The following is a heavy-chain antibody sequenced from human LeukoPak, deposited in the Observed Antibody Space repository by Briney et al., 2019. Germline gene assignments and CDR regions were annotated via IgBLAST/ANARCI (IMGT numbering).Heavy chain of an antibody. CDR3: ARARLDSSGRFDY. V-gene: IGHV4-31*03. J-gene: IGHJ4*02. CDR1: GGSISSDGYY. D-gene: IGHD3-22*01. Sequence: PSETLSLTCTVSGGSISSDGYYWSWIRQHPGKGLEWIGYIYYKGTTYYNPSLKSRVNISVDKSKNQFSLRVTSVTAADTAVYYCARARLDSSGRFDYWGQGTLVTVSS. CDR2: IYYKGTT.